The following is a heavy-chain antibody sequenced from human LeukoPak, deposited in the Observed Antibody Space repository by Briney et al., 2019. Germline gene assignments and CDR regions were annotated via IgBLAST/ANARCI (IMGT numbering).Heavy chain of an antibody. D-gene: IGHD1-26*01. J-gene: IGHJ1*01. CDR2: SRNKANSYST. Sequence: PGGSLRLSCAASGFIFSDHYIDWVRQAPGKGREWVGRSRNKANSYSTDYAASVKGRFTLSRDDSQNSLYLQMSSLETEDTAVYYCGRVTSWYRGSFEQWGQGTLVTVSS. CDR1: GFIFSDHY. V-gene: IGHV3-72*01. CDR3: GRVTSWYRGSFEQ.